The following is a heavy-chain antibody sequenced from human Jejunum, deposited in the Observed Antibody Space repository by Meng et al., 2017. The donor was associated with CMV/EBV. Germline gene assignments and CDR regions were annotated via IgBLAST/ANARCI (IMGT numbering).Heavy chain of an antibody. CDR2: VSYTGGI. J-gene: IGHJ4*02. CDR1: GGSFSGYY. V-gene: IGHV4-59*01. Sequence: LTCAVSGGSFSGYYYTWIRQPPWKGLEWIGSVSYTGGINYSPSHKSRVTISIDTSQNQFSLKLRSVTAADTAVYFCARGSYYFDYWGQGTLVTVSS. CDR3: ARGSYYFDY.